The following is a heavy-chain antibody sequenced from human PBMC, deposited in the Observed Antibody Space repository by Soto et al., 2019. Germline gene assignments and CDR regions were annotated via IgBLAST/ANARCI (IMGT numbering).Heavy chain of an antibody. CDR1: AYSCGHLW. CDR2: IYPGDSDT. D-gene: IGHD3-22*01. Sequence: GQSMTISWMVSAYSCGHLWIGWVRQMHGKGREWMGIIYPGDSDTRYSPSFQGQVTISADKTIRTAYLQWSSLKSSDTAMSYCVRQGYVHDISAYYLLGFDSGGQGTLVTVSS. J-gene: IGHJ4*02. V-gene: IGHV5-51*01. CDR3: VRQGYVHDISAYYLLGFDS.